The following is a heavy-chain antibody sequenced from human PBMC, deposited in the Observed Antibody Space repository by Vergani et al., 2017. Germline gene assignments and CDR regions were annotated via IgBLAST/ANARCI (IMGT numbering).Heavy chain of an antibody. CDR3: ARSLYYYDSSGFLAGFDY. J-gene: IGHJ4*02. CDR2: IYTSGST. V-gene: IGHV4-61*02. Sequence: QVQLQESGPGLVKPSQTLSLTCTVSGGSISSGSYYWSWIRQPAGKGLEWIGRIYTSGSTNYNPSLKSRVTISVDTSKNQFALKLSSVTAADTAVYYCARSLYYYDSSGFLAGFDYWGQGTLVTVSS. D-gene: IGHD3-22*01. CDR1: GGSISSGSYY.